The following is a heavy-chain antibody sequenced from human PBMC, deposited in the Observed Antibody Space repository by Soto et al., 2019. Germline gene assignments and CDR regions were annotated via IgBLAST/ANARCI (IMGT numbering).Heavy chain of an antibody. D-gene: IGHD2-2*02. CDR3: ARGGFCGGTTCYTNFHYGMDV. CDR2: ISYGGDIE. V-gene: IGHV3-30-3*01. Sequence: LSCAASGFTFSTYTMHWVRQAPGKGLEWVALISYGGDIENHADSVKDRITISRDNSKNTVSLHMTSLRAEDTAVYYCARGGFCGGTTCYTNFHYGMDVWGQGTTVTVSS. CDR1: GFTFSTYT. J-gene: IGHJ6*01.